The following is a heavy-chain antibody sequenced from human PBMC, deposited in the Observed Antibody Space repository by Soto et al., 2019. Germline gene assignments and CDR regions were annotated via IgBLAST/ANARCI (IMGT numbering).Heavy chain of an antibody. CDR2: IYTSGST. D-gene: IGHD6-19*01. V-gene: IGHV4-4*07. Sequence: LSLTCTVSGGSISSYYWSWIRQPAGKGLEWIGRIYTSGSTNYNPSLKSRVTMSVDTSKNQFSLKLSSVTAADTAVYYCARAYSSGWYLYNWFDPWGQGTLVTVSS. J-gene: IGHJ5*02. CDR1: GGSISSYY. CDR3: ARAYSSGWYLYNWFDP.